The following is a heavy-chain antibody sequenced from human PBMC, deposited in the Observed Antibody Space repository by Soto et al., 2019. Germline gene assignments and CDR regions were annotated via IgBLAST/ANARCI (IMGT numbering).Heavy chain of an antibody. J-gene: IGHJ4*02. CDR3: ARESWLERRWDY. D-gene: IGHD1-1*01. Sequence: EVQLVESGGGLVKPGGSLRLSCAASGFTFSSYSMNWVRQAPGKGLEWVSSISSSSSYIYYADSVKGRFTISRDNAKNSLYLQMNSLRAEDTAVYYCARESWLERRWDYWGQGTLVTVSS. CDR1: GFTFSSYS. V-gene: IGHV3-21*01. CDR2: ISSSSSYI.